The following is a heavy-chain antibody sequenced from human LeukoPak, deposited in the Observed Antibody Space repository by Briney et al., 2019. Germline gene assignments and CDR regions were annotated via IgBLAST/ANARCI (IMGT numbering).Heavy chain of an antibody. V-gene: IGHV3-30*02. Sequence: GGSLRLSCAASGFTFSSYGMDWVRQAPGKGLEWVAFIRYDGSNKYCADSVKGQFTISRDNSKNTLYLQMNSLRAEDTAVYYCAKEGREETVAFDIWGQGTMVTVSS. CDR1: GFTFSSYG. J-gene: IGHJ3*02. CDR3: AKEGREETVAFDI. CDR2: IRYDGSNK.